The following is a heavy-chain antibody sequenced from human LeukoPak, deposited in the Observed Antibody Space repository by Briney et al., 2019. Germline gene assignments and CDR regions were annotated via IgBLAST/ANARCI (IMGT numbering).Heavy chain of an antibody. CDR1: GFTFSSYA. CDR2: ISGSGGST. Sequence: GGSLRLSCAASGFTFSSYAMSWVRQAPGKGLEWVSAISGSGGSTYYADSVKGRFTISRDNSKNTVYLQMNSLRAEDTAVYYCAREGTAGTNLNWFDPWGQGTLVTVSS. J-gene: IGHJ5*02. D-gene: IGHD1-1*01. V-gene: IGHV3-23*01. CDR3: AREGTAGTNLNWFDP.